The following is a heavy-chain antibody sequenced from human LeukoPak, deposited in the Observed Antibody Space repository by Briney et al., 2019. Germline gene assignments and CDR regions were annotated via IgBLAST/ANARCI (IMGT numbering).Heavy chain of an antibody. CDR1: GFTFSSCG. Sequence: AGRSLRLSCAASGFTFSSCGMHWVRQAPGKGLGWVAVIWYDGSNKYYADSVKGRFTISRDNSKNTLYLQMNSLRAEDTAVYYCARGPAPYSSTPADYWGQGTLVTVSS. CDR3: ARGPAPYSSTPADY. D-gene: IGHD6-13*01. V-gene: IGHV3-33*01. J-gene: IGHJ4*02. CDR2: IWYDGSNK.